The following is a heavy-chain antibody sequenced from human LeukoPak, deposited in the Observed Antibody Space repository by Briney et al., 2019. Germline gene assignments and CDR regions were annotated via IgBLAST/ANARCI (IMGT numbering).Heavy chain of an antibody. CDR3: ARGVMPQLPDWFDP. D-gene: IGHD2-2*01. CDR2: ISSGSSYI. J-gene: IGHJ5*02. CDR1: GFTFSSYW. V-gene: IGHV3-21*01. Sequence: GGSLRLSCAASGFTFSSYWMSWVRQAPGKGLEWVSSISSGSSYIYYADSVKGRFTISRDNAKNSLYLQMNSLRAEDTAVYYCARGVMPQLPDWFDPWGQGTLVTVPS.